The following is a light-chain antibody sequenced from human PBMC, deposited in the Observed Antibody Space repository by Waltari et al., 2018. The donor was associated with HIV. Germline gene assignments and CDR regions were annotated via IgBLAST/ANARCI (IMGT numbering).Light chain of an antibody. J-gene: IGLJ2*01. Sequence: QSALTQPPSASGSPGPSVTISCTGTSSDVGRYEYASWYQQHPGKAPKLLLDEVNKRPSGVPDRFSGSKSGNTASLTVSGLQAEDEAEYSCTSYAGINPVAFGGGTKLTVL. CDR3: TSYAGINPVA. CDR1: SSDVGRYEY. CDR2: EVN. V-gene: IGLV2-8*01.